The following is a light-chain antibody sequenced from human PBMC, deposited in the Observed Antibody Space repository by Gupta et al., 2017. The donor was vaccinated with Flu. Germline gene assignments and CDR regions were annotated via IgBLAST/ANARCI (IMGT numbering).Light chain of an antibody. J-gene: IGLJ1*01. CDR3: QVWDRTTDQYV. V-gene: IGLV3-21*02. Sequence: SYVLTQPPSMTVAPGQTARIPCGGNDIGIKDVQWYQQKPGRAPMLVIYDDRDRLSGIPERLSGSSSGNEATLTISRVEVGDEADYYCQVWDRTTDQYVFGPGTKVTVL. CDR2: DDR. CDR1: DIGIKD.